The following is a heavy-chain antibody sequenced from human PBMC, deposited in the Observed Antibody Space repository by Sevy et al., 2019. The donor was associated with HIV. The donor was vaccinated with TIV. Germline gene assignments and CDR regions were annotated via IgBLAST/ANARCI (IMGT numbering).Heavy chain of an antibody. CDR1: GFTFSSAW. Sequence: GGSLRLSCAASGFTFSSAWMSWVRLAPGKGLEWVGRIKSKTDGGTMDYAEPVKGRFTISREDSKNTLYLKMNSLKTEDTAVYYCITDPGYRGYDEEVINYYYYGMDVWGQGTTVTVSS. J-gene: IGHJ6*02. CDR3: ITDPGYRGYDEEVINYYYYGMDV. CDR2: IKSKTDGGTM. V-gene: IGHV3-15*01. D-gene: IGHD5-12*01.